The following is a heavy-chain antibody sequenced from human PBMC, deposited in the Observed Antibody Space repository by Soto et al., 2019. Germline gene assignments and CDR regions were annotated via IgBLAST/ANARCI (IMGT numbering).Heavy chain of an antibody. V-gene: IGHV4-61*01. Sequence: SETLSLTCTVSGGSVSSGSYYWSWIRQPPGKGLEWIGYIYYSGSTNYNPSLKSRVTISVDTSKNQFSLKLSSVTAADTAVFYCARVRAEWLGPNYYYGMDVWGQGTTVTVSS. J-gene: IGHJ6*02. D-gene: IGHD6-19*01. CDR2: IYYSGST. CDR3: ARVRAEWLGPNYYYGMDV. CDR1: GGSVSSGSYY.